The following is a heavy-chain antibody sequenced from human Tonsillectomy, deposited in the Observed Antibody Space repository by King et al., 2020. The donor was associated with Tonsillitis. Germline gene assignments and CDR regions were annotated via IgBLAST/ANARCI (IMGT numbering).Heavy chain of an antibody. CDR2: VYPSGST. V-gene: IGHV4-61*02. J-gene: IGHJ2*01. D-gene: IGHD3-10*01. CDR3: ARPWSTMVPPNFDL. Sequence: HVQLQESGPGLVKPSQTLSLTCTVSGGSISSGSYYWSWIRQSAGKGLEWIGRVYPSGSTNYNPSLKSRVTMSVDTSNNQFSLKLSSVTAADPAVYYCARPWSTMVPPNFDLWGRGTLVTVSS. CDR1: GGSISSGSYY.